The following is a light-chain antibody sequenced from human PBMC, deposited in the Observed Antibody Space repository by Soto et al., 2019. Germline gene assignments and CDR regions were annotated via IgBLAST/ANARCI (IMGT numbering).Light chain of an antibody. CDR2: DVS. Sequence: QSALTQPASVSGSPRQSITISCSGTSSDVGTYNYVSWYQQHPGKAPKLMIYDVSNRPSGVSDRFSGSKSGNTASLTISGLPAEDEADYYCSSYTSRSTSVVFGGGTKLTVL. J-gene: IGLJ2*01. CDR3: SSYTSRSTSVV. CDR1: SSDVGTYNY. V-gene: IGLV2-14*01.